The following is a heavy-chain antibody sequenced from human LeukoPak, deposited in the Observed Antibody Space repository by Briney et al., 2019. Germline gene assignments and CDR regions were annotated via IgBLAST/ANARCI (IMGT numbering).Heavy chain of an antibody. J-gene: IGHJ3*02. Sequence: GESLKISCKGSGHTFNNYWIAWVRQMPGKGLEWMGIIYPIDSDTRYSPSFQGQVTISADKSISTAYLQWSSLKASDTAMYYCARGRWFGELDAFDIWGQGTMVTVSS. V-gene: IGHV5-51*01. D-gene: IGHD3-10*01. CDR3: ARGRWFGELDAFDI. CDR2: IYPIDSDT. CDR1: GHTFNNYW.